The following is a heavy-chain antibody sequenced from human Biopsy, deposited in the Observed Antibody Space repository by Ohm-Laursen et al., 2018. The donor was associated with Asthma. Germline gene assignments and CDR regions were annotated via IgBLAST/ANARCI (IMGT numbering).Heavy chain of an antibody. Sequence: SLRLSCAASGFTFSTYSMNWVRQAPGKGLEWVSSISSTSTYIYYADSVKGRFTISRDNAKNSLYLQMNSLRAEDTAVYYCARDSYSSGLYDDFESWGQGTLVTVFS. D-gene: IGHD6-19*01. V-gene: IGHV3-21*04. CDR2: ISSTSTYI. CDR3: ARDSYSSGLYDDFES. J-gene: IGHJ4*02. CDR1: GFTFSTYS.